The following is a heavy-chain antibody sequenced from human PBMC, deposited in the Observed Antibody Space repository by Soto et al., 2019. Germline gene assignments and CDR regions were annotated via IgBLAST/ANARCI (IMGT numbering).Heavy chain of an antibody. CDR3: ARSVFP. J-gene: IGHJ5*02. Sequence: VQLVESGGGLVQPGGSLRLSCAASGFTFNSYSMNWVRQAPGKGLEWIGYIYYSGSTYYNPSLKSRVTISVDTSKNQFSLKLSSVTAADTAVYYCARSVFPWGQGTLVTVSS. CDR2: IYYSGST. V-gene: IGHV4-59*06. CDR1: GFTFNSYS.